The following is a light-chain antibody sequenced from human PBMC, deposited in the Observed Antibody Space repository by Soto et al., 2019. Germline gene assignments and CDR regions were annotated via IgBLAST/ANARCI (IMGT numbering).Light chain of an antibody. V-gene: IGLV2-14*01. CDR2: EVS. CDR1: SSDIGGFNY. J-gene: IGLJ1*01. Sequence: QSALTQPASVSGSPGQSITMSCTGTSSDIGGFNYVSWYQQHPGKAPKLIIYEVSNWPSGVSSRFSGSRSGNTASLTISGLQAEDEADYYCSSFSSYNTPYVFGTGTKLTVL. CDR3: SSFSSYNTPYV.